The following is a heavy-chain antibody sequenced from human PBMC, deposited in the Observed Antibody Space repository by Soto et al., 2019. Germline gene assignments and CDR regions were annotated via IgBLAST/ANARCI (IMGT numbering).Heavy chain of an antibody. CDR2: IIPIFGTA. V-gene: IGHV1-69*13. Sequence: SVKVSCKASGGTFSSYAISWVRQAPGQGLEWMGGIIPIFGTANYAQKFQGRVTITADESTSTAYMELSSLRSEDTAVYYCARGGSATATPPIVYWGQGALVTVSS. J-gene: IGHJ4*02. CDR1: GGTFSSYA. CDR3: ARGGSATATPPIVY. D-gene: IGHD2-2*01.